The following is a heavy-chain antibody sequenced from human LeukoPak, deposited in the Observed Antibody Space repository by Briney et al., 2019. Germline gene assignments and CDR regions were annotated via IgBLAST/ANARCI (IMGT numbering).Heavy chain of an antibody. D-gene: IGHD5-18*01. V-gene: IGHV3-23*01. CDR3: AKRDSAGLHYFDY. CDR2: LGKSGST. CDR1: GFTFSYYA. J-gene: IGHJ4*02. Sequence: GGSLRLSCAASGFTFSYYAMSWVHQAPGKGLEWVSTLGKSGSTYYADSVKGRFTISRDNSKSTLYLQMNSLRAEDTAVYYCAKRDSAGLHYFDYWGQGTLVTVSS.